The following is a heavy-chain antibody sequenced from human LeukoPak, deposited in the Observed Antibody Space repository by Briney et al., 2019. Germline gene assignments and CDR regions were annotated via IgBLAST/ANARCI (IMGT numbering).Heavy chain of an antibody. CDR2: IYYSGST. CDR1: GGSISSSSYY. V-gene: IGHV4-39*01. J-gene: IGHJ6*03. D-gene: IGHD6-13*01. CDR3: ARQEHSSSWKHYYYYYYMDV. Sequence: SETLSLTCTVSGGSISSSSYYWGWIRQPPGKGLEWIGSIYYSGSTYYNPSLKSRVTISVDTSKNQFSLKLSSVTAADTAVYYCARQEHSSSWKHYYYYYYMDVWGKGTTVTISS.